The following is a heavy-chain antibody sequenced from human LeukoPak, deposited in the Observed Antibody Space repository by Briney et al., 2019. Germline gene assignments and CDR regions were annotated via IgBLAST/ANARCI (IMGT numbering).Heavy chain of an antibody. CDR2: ISGSGGST. J-gene: IGHJ6*02. V-gene: IGHV3-23*01. Sequence: GGSLRLSCAASGFTFSSYAMSWVRQAPGKGLEWVSAISGSGGSTYYADSVKGRFTISRDNSKNTLYLQMNSLRAEDTAVYYCAKDTRWGYWDYYYGMDVWGQGTTVTVSS. CDR1: GFTFSSYA. D-gene: IGHD3-22*01. CDR3: AKDTRWGYWDYYYGMDV.